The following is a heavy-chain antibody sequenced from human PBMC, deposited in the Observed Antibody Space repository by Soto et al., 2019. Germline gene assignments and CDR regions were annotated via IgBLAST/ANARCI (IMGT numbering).Heavy chain of an antibody. CDR3: ARDKGLPMTGTVYYYGMDV. Sequence: ASVKVSCKASGYTFSSYAMHWVRQAPGQRLEWMGWINAGNGNTKYSQKFQGRFTISRDNAKNSLYLQMNSLRDEDTAVYYCARDKGLPMTGTVYYYGMDVWGQGTTVTVSS. D-gene: IGHD6-19*01. J-gene: IGHJ6*02. V-gene: IGHV1-3*01. CDR2: INAGNGNT. CDR1: GYTFSSYA.